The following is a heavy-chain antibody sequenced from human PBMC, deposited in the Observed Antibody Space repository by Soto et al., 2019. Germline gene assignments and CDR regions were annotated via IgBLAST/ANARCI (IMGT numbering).Heavy chain of an antibody. J-gene: IGHJ4*02. CDR1: GFTFSSYA. Sequence: GGSLRLSCAASGFTFSSYAMSWVRQAPGKGLEWVSAISGSGGSTYYADSVKGRFTISRDNSKNTLYLQMNSLRAEDTAGFFCGEDLGGRGGRNTFGGVIVGSEFDYWGQGTLVTVSS. CDR3: GEDLGGRGGRNTFGGVIVGSEFDY. D-gene: IGHD3-16*02. V-gene: IGHV3-23*01. CDR2: ISGSGGST.